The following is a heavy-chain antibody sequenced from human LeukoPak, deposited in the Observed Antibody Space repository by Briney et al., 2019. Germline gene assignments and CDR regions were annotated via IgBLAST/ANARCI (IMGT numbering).Heavy chain of an antibody. V-gene: IGHV2-5*01. CDR2: IYWNDDK. D-gene: IGHD6-13*01. Sequence: ESGPTLVKPTQTLTLTCTFSGFSLSTSGVGVGWIRQPPGKALEWLALIYWNDDKRYSPSLKSRLTITKDTSKNQVVLTMTNMDPLDTATYYCAHMEMYSWAAGVYYFDYWGQGTLVTVSS. CDR1: GFSLSTSGVG. CDR3: AHMEMYSWAAGVYYFDY. J-gene: IGHJ4*02.